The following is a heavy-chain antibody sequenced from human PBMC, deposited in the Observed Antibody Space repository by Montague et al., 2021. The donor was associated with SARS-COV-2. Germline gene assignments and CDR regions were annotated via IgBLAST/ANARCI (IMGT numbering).Heavy chain of an antibody. D-gene: IGHD3-10*01. CDR3: AKDSYYYGLGYGMDV. J-gene: IGHJ6*02. V-gene: IGHV3-23*01. CDR1: GFTFSNSA. Sequence: SLRLSCAASGFTFSNSAMNWVRQAPGKGLEWVSGSSGSDGGTHYADSVKGRFTISRDNSKNVLYLQMNSLRAEDTALYYCAKDSYYYGLGYGMDVWGQGTTATVPS. CDR2: SSGSDGGT.